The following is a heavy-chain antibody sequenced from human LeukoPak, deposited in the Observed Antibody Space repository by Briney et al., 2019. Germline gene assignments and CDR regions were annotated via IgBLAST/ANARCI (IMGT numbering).Heavy chain of an antibody. Sequence: SGGSLRLSCAASGFTFSDYYMSWSRQAPGKGLEWVSYISTSGRTIYYADSVKGRFTISRDNSKNTLYLQMNSLRAEDTAVYYCARDPGDRVTNRLYYYYYYMDVWGKGTTVTVSS. D-gene: IGHD2-21*01. V-gene: IGHV3-11*04. CDR3: ARDPGDRVTNRLYYYYYYMDV. CDR2: ISTSGRTI. CDR1: GFTFSDYY. J-gene: IGHJ6*03.